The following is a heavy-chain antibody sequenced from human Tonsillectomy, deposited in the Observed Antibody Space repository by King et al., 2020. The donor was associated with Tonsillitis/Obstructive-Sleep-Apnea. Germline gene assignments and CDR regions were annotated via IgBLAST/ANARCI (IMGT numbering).Heavy chain of an antibody. J-gene: IGHJ6*03. CDR1: GGSISSYY. CDR3: ARRVYYYYYYMDV. Sequence: QLQESGPGLVKPSETLSLTCTVSGGSISSYYWSWIRQPPGKGLEWIGYIYYSGSTNYNPSLKSRVTISVDTSKNQFSLKLSSVTAADTAVYYCARRVYYYYYYMDVWGKGTTVTVSS. V-gene: IGHV4-59*08. CDR2: IYYSGST.